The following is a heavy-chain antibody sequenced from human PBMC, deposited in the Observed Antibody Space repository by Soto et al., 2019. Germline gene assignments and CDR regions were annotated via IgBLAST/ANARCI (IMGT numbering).Heavy chain of an antibody. CDR3: AHGVPLGWFDP. CDR2: IFWDDDK. V-gene: IGHV2-5*02. Sequence: SGPTLVNPTGTLTLTCTFSRFSLRTRGVSVGWIREPPGKALEWLALIFWDDDKRYSPSLKNRLTITQDTSNNQVVFTMTNMDPVDTATYFCAHGVPLGWFDPWGQGTLVTVSS. J-gene: IGHJ5*02. CDR1: RFSLRTRGVS.